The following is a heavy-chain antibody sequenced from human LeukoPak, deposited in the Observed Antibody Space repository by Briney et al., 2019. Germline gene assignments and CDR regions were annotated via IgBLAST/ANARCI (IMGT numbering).Heavy chain of an antibody. J-gene: IGHJ4*02. CDR3: ARGPEYYDYVWGSYRLPPHFDY. V-gene: IGHV4-61*02. Sequence: SETLSLTCTVSGGSISSGSYYWSWIRQPAGKGLEWIGRIYTSGSTNYNPSLKSRVTISVDTSKNQFSLKLSSVTAADTAVYYCARGPEYYDYVWGSYRLPPHFDYWGQGTLVTVSS. D-gene: IGHD3-16*02. CDR2: IYTSGST. CDR1: GGSISSGSYY.